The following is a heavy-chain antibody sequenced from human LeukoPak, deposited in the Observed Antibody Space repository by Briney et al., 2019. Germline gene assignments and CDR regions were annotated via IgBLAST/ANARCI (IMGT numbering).Heavy chain of an antibody. Sequence: SETLSLTCTVSGGSISSGGYYWSWIWQPPGKGLEWIGYIYHSGSTYYNPSLKSRVTLSVDRSKNQFSLNLSSVTAADTAVYYCARIRASGADSGYAYYFDYWGQGTLVTVSS. CDR1: GGSISSGGYY. D-gene: IGHD5-12*01. J-gene: IGHJ4*02. CDR3: ARIRASGADSGYAYYFDY. V-gene: IGHV4-30-2*01. CDR2: IYHSGST.